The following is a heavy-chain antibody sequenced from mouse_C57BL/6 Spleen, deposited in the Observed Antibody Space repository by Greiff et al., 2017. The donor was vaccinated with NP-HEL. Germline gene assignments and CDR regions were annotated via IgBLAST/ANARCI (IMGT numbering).Heavy chain of an antibody. V-gene: IGHV5-9-1*02. Sequence: EVKLMESGAGLVKPGGSLKLSCAASGFTFSSYAMSWVRQTPEKRLEWVAYISSGGDYIYYADTVKGRFTISRDNARNTLYLQMSSLKSEDTAMYYRTREGLATVVYYYAMGDWGQGTSVTVSS. D-gene: IGHD1-1*01. CDR2: ISSGGDYI. CDR1: GFTFSSYA. CDR3: TREGLATVVYYYAMGD. J-gene: IGHJ4*01.